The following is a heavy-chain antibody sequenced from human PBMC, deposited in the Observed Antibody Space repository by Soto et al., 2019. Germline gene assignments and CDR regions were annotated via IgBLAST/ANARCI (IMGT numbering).Heavy chain of an antibody. D-gene: IGHD2-15*01. CDR1: GDSVSSSSVA. Sequence: SRTLSLTCVISGDSVSSSSVAWNWVRQSPSRGLEWLGRTYYRSRWYSDFAVSVRGRIVINADTSKNQFSLQLNSVTPEDTAVYFCARSEEDSDYYYYGLDVWGQGTPVTVSS. CDR3: ARSEEDSDYYYYGLDV. CDR2: TYYRSRWYS. J-gene: IGHJ6*02. V-gene: IGHV6-1*01.